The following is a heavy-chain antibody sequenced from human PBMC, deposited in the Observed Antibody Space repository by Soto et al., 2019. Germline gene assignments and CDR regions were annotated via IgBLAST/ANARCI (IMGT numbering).Heavy chain of an antibody. V-gene: IGHV3-23*01. CDR3: AKTTVIVGYYSGMAV. CDR2: ISGSGGST. J-gene: IGHJ6*02. D-gene: IGHD4-17*01. CDR1: GFTFRNYA. Sequence: EVQLLESGGGWVQPGGFLRLSCAASGFTFRNYAMSWVRQAPGKGLEWVSTISGSGGSTYYADSVKGRFTISRDNSQNTLYLKMNSLKAEDKAVYYCAKTTVIVGYYSGMAVCGQGTRVTVSS.